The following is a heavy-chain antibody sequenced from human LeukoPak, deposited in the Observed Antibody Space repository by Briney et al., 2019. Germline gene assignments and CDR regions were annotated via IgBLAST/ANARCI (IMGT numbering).Heavy chain of an antibody. J-gene: IGHJ5*02. CDR2: IGVGSGNT. Sequence: SVKVSCKASGFTFTSSAMQWVRQARGQRLEWIGWIGVGSGNTNYAQKFQERVTITRDMSTSTAYMELSSLRSEDTAVYYCAAARESPRYSSGWYGFDPWGQGTLVTVPS. D-gene: IGHD6-19*01. V-gene: IGHV1-58*02. CDR3: AAARESPRYSSGWYGFDP. CDR1: GFTFTSSA.